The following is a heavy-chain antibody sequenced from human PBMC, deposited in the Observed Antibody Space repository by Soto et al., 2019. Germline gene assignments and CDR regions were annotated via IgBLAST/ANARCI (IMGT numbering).Heavy chain of an antibody. J-gene: IGHJ4*02. V-gene: IGHV5-51*01. CDR1: GYSFTSYW. CDR2: IYPGESDT. D-gene: IGHD3-16*01. Sequence: GESLKISCKGSGYSFTSYWVGWVRQMPGKGLEGKGIIYPGESDTRYNPSFQSQVTITTDKSINNAQPKWNSHKAPDTAMYYCARLATFAECDYWGQGTLVTVSS. CDR3: ARLATFAECDY.